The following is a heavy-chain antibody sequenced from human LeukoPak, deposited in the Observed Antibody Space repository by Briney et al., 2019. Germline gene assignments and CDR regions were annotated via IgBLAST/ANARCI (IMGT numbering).Heavy chain of an antibody. D-gene: IGHD5-24*01. V-gene: IGHV4-39*01. J-gene: IGHJ4*02. Sequence: PSETLSLTCTVSGGSISSSSYYWGWIRQPPGKGLEWIGTIYYSGSTYYNPSLKSRVSMSADTSKNQFSLKLSSVTAADTAVYYCAGGGGGGGYNYVYDYWGQGTLVTVSS. CDR2: IYYSGST. CDR1: GGSISSSSYY. CDR3: AGGGGGGGYNYVYDY.